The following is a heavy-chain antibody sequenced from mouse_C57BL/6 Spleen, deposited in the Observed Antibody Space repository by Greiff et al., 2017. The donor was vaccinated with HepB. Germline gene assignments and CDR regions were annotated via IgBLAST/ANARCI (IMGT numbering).Heavy chain of an antibody. D-gene: IGHD4-1*01. Sequence: EVKLVESGGGLVKPGGSLKLSCAASGFTFSSYAMSWVRQTPEKRLEWVATISDGGSYTYYPDNVKGRFTISRDNAKNNLYLQMSHLKSEDTAMYYCAKGLGRGFAYWGQGTLVTVSA. CDR1: GFTFSSYA. CDR2: ISDGGSYT. V-gene: IGHV5-4*03. CDR3: AKGLGRGFAY. J-gene: IGHJ3*01.